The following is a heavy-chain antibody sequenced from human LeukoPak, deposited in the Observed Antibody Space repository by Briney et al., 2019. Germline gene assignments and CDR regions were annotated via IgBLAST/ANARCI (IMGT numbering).Heavy chain of an antibody. Sequence: SLRLSCAASGFTFSSYAMHWVRQAPGKGLEWVAVISYDGSNKYYADSVKGRFTISRDNSKNTLYLQMNSLRAEDTAVYYCARDLYDSSGPFDYWGQGTLVTVSS. CDR2: ISYDGSNK. CDR1: GFTFSSYA. CDR3: ARDLYDSSGPFDY. V-gene: IGHV3-30-3*01. D-gene: IGHD3-22*01. J-gene: IGHJ4*02.